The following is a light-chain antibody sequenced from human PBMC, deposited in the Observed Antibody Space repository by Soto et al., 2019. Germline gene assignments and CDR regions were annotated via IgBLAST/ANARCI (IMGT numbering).Light chain of an antibody. J-gene: IGLJ1*01. V-gene: IGLV2-14*01. Sequence: QSALTQPASVSGSPGQSITISCTGTSSDVGGYNYVSGYQQHPGKAPKLIISEVSNRPSGVSNRFTGSKSGNTASLTISWLQAEDEADYYCNSYTGKATGVFVNGTKLTVL. CDR3: NSYTGKATGV. CDR2: EVS. CDR1: SSDVGGYNY.